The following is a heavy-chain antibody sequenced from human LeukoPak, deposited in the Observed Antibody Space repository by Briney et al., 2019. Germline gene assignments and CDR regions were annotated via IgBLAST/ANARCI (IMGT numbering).Heavy chain of an antibody. D-gene: IGHD5-18*01. J-gene: IGHJ4*02. CDR3: AREGRGYSYAFEY. Sequence: GESLRLSCAASGFTFSNYWMHWVRQAPGKGLVWVSRINSDGSSTTYADSVKGRFTISRDNGQNTLYLQMNSLRAEDTAVYYCAREGRGYSYAFEYWGQGTLVTVSS. V-gene: IGHV3-74*01. CDR2: INSDGSST. CDR1: GFTFSNYW.